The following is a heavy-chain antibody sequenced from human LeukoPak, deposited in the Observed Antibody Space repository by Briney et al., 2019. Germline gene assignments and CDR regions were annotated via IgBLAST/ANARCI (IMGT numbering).Heavy chain of an antibody. D-gene: IGHD2-2*01. Sequence: GGSLRLSCAASGFTFSSYAMSWVRQAPGKGLEWVSATSSSGGSTYYADSVKGRFTISRDNSKNTLYLQMNSLRAEDTAVYYCAKPSQGYCSSTSCYPPPDYWGQGTLVTVSS. V-gene: IGHV3-23*01. CDR1: GFTFSSYA. J-gene: IGHJ4*02. CDR3: AKPSQGYCSSTSCYPPPDY. CDR2: TSSSGGST.